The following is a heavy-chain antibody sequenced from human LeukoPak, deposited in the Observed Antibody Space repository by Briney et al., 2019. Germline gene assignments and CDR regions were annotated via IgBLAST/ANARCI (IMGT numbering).Heavy chain of an antibody. V-gene: IGHV3-74*01. Sequence: GGSLRLSSAASGFTFSTYWMHWVRQAPGKGLVWVSRISSDGSSTSYADSVKGRFTISRDNAKNTLYLQMNSLRAEDTAVYYCCVHYYDTSGHFARWGQGTLVTVSS. CDR3: CVHYYDTSGHFAR. D-gene: IGHD3-22*01. CDR2: ISSDGSST. J-gene: IGHJ4*02. CDR1: GFTFSTYW.